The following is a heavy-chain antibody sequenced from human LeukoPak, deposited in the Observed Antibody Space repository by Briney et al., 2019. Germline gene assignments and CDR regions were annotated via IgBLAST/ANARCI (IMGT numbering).Heavy chain of an antibody. V-gene: IGHV4-59*08. J-gene: IGHJ4*02. CDR2: IYYTGST. Sequence: SETLSLTCTVSGGSINNYYWSWVRQPPGAGLEWLAYIYYTGSTNYNPSLKTRLTISVDTSKNQFSLRLNSVTAADTAVYYCARFSQYYDSPTHHLDYWGQGILVTVSS. CDR3: ARFSQYYDSPTHHLDY. D-gene: IGHD2/OR15-2a*01. CDR1: GGSINNYY.